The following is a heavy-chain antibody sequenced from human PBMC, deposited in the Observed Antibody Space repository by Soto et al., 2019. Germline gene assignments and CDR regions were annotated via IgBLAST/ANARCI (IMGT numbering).Heavy chain of an antibody. CDR1: GYTFTSYY. V-gene: IGHV1-46*01. CDR3: ARGVPYYYDSSGYYHRLNFDY. J-gene: IGHJ4*02. D-gene: IGHD3-22*01. Sequence: ASVKVSCKASGYTFTSYYMHWVRQAPGQGLEWMGIINPSGGSTSYAQKFQGRVTMTRDTSTSTVYMELSSLRSEDTAVYYCARGVPYYYDSSGYYHRLNFDYWGQGTLVTVSS. CDR2: INPSGGST.